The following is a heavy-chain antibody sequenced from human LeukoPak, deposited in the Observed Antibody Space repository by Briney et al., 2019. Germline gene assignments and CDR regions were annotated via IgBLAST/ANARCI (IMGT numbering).Heavy chain of an antibody. CDR3: AIKQYYDSSGYQYHDYYFDY. CDR2: INPNSGGT. J-gene: IGHJ4*02. D-gene: IGHD3-22*01. CDR1: GYTFTGYY. Sequence: GASVKVSCKASGYTFTGYYMHWVRQAPGQGLEWMGWINPNSGGTNYAQKFQGRVTMTRNTSISTAYMELSSLRSEDTAVYYCAIKQYYDSSGYQYHDYYFDYWGQGTLVTVSS. V-gene: IGHV1-2*02.